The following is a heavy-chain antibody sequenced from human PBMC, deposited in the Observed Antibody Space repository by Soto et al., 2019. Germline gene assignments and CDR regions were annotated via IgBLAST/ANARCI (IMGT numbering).Heavy chain of an antibody. CDR2: ISGSGGST. J-gene: IGHJ1*01. CDR1: GFTFSSYA. V-gene: IGHV3-23*01. Sequence: EVQLLESGGGLVQPGGSLRLSCAASGFTFSSYAMSWVRQAPGKGLEWVSAISGSGGSTYYADSVKGRFTISRDNSKNTLYLPMNGLRAEETAVYYCPTDHKPSQLWFGELFEYFQHWGQGTLVTVSS. D-gene: IGHD3-10*01. CDR3: PTDHKPSQLWFGELFEYFQH.